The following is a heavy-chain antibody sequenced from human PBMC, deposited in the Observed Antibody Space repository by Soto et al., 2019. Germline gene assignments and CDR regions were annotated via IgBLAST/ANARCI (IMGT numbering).Heavy chain of an antibody. Sequence: EVQLLESGGGLVQPGGSLRLSCAASGFTFSSYAMSWVRQAPGKGLEWVSAISGSGGSTYYADSVKGRFTISRDNSKTTLYLQMNSLRAEDTAVYYCATAIYYGSGSYYFDYWGQGTLVTVSS. CDR1: GFTFSSYA. D-gene: IGHD3-10*01. CDR3: ATAIYYGSGSYYFDY. CDR2: ISGSGGST. V-gene: IGHV3-23*01. J-gene: IGHJ4*02.